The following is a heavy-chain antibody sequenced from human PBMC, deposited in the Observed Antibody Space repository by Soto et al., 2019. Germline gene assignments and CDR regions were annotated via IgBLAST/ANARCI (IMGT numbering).Heavy chain of an antibody. V-gene: IGHV1-69*02. J-gene: IGHJ5*02. CDR3: ARTRAATDSLYWFDP. CDR2: IIPILNIA. CDR1: GGTFSSYP. D-gene: IGHD2-21*01. Sequence: QVQLVQSGAEVKKPGSSVKVSCKASGGTFSSYPISWVRQAPGQGLEWMGRIIPILNIANYAQKFQGRVTLTADKSTNTAYMELSSLRSEDTAVSYCARTRAATDSLYWFDPWGQGTLVTVSS.